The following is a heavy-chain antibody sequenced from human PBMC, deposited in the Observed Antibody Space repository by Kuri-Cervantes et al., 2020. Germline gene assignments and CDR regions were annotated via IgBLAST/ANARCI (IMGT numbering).Heavy chain of an antibody. D-gene: IGHD3-22*01. CDR1: GFTFSSYA. CDR3: ARDGGRGGYYNYYYYYGMDV. V-gene: IGHV3-11*01. J-gene: IGHJ6*02. CDR2: ISSSGSTI. Sequence: GESLKISCAASGFTFSSYAMSWIRQAPGKGLEWVSYISSSGSTIYYADSVKGRFTISRDNAKNSLYLQMNSLRAEDTAVYYCARDGGRGGYYNYYYYYGMDVWGQGTTVTVSS.